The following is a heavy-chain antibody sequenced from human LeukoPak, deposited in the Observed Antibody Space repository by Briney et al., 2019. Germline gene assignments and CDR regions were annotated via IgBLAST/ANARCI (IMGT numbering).Heavy chain of an antibody. CDR2: IVPIIGRA. CDR3: ARARHSYHDSSGYYYAFDY. CDR1: GGTFSNYA. Sequence: SVKVSCKASGGTFSNYAISWVRPAPGQGLEWMGAIVPIIGRANYAQRFQGRVTIIADESTSTVYMELSSLTSEDTAVYYCARARHSYHDSSGYYYAFDYWGQGTLVTVSS. V-gene: IGHV1-69*13. J-gene: IGHJ4*02. D-gene: IGHD3-22*01.